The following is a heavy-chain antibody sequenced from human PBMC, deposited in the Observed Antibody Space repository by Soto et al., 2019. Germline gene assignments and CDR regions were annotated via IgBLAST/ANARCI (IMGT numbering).Heavy chain of an antibody. CDR1: GFTFSSYG. CDR2: IWYDGSNK. V-gene: IGHV3-33*01. Sequence: GGSLRLSCAASGFTFSSYGMHWVRQAPGKGLEWVAVIWYDGSNKYYADSVKGRFTISRDNSKNTLYLQMNSLRAEDTAVYYCARDLGYCSSTSCSGGGYFDYWGQGTLVTVSS. J-gene: IGHJ4*02. CDR3: ARDLGYCSSTSCSGGGYFDY. D-gene: IGHD2-2*01.